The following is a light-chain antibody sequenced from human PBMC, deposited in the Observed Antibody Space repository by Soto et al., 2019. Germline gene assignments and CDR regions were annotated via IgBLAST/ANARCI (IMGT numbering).Light chain of an antibody. CDR2: GNS. V-gene: IGLV1-40*01. CDR1: SSNIGAGYD. J-gene: IGLJ2*01. Sequence: QSVLTQPPSVSGAPGQRVTISCTGSSSNIGAGYDVHWYQQLPGTAPKLLIYGNSNRPSGVPDRFSGSKSGTSASLAITGLQAEDEADYYGHSYDSSLSGYVVFGGGTKLTVL. CDR3: HSYDSSLSGYVV.